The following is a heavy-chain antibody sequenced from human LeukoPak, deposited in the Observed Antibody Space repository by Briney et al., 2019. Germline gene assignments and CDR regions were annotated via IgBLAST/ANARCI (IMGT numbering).Heavy chain of an antibody. CDR3: ARDWDGSGSYPPRFFDY. CDR2: IYTSGST. J-gene: IGHJ4*02. V-gene: IGHV4-4*07. D-gene: IGHD3-10*01. CDR1: GGSISSYY. Sequence: SETLSLTCTVSGGSISSYYWSWIRQPAGKGLEWIGRIYTSGSTNYNPSLKSRVTMSVDTSKNQFSLKLSSVTAADTAVYYCARDWDGSGSYPPRFFDYWGQGTLVTVSS.